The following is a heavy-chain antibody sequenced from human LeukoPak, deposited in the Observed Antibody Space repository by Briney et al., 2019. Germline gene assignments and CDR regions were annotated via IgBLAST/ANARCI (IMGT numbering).Heavy chain of an antibody. CDR3: ARTLKYYDSFNI. D-gene: IGHD2/OR15-2a*01. V-gene: IGHV3-38-3*01. J-gene: IGHJ3*02. CDR2: ISGGST. Sequence: PGGSLRLSCAASGFTVSSNEMSWVRQAPGKGLEWVSSISGGSTYYADSRKGRFTISRDNSKNTLYLQMNSLRAEDTAIYYCARTLKYYDSFNIWGQGTVVTVSS. CDR1: GFTVSSNE.